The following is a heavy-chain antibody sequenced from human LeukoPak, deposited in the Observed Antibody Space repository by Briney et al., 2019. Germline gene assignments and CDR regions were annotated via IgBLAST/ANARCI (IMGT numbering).Heavy chain of an antibody. D-gene: IGHD6-13*01. CDR1: EFSFSSST. V-gene: IGHV3-7*01. Sequence: GGSLRLSCAAHEFSFSSSTMSWVRQAAGKGLEWVAKMKEDGSDEEYVDAVKGRFTISRDNAKNSLDLRMNSLRAEDTAVYYCARDLYSGSSWYRLGYWGQGTLVTVSA. CDR2: MKEDGSDE. J-gene: IGHJ4*02. CDR3: ARDLYSGSSWYRLGY.